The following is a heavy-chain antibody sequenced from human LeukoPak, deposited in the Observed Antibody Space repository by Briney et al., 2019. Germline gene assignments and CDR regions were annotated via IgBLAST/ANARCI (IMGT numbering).Heavy chain of an antibody. CDR1: GFTFSSYA. CDR2: ISGSGGST. V-gene: IGHV3-23*01. J-gene: IGHJ4*02. CDR3: AKEPPYYSASGTYYNPFDS. Sequence: RAGGSLRLSCAASGFTFSSYAMSWVRQAPGKGLEWVSAISGSGGSTYYADSVKGRFTISRDNSKNTLYLQMNSLRAEDTAVYYCAKEPPYYSASGTYYNPFDSWGQGTLVTVSS. D-gene: IGHD3-10*01.